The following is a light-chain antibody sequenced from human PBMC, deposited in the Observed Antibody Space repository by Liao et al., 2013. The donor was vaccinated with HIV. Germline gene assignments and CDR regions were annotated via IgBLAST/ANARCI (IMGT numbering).Light chain of an antibody. V-gene: IGLV3-21*04. J-gene: IGLJ1*01. CDR1: NIGSES. Sequence: SYELTQPPSVSVAPGKTARITCGGNNIGSESVHWYQQKPGQAPVLVISYDSDRPSGIPERFSGSNSGNTATLTISRVEAGDEADYYCQVWDSSSDHHVFGTGTKVTVL. CDR3: QVWDSSSDHHV. CDR2: YDS.